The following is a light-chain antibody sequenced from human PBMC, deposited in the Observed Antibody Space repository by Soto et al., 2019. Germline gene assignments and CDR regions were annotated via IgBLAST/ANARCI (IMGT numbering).Light chain of an antibody. J-gene: IGLJ1*01. V-gene: IGLV2-14*03. CDR3: ASYTRRSTLV. Sequence: QSALTQPASVSGSPGQSITISCTGSSSDVGGYDFVSWYQHHPGKAPRLMIFDVSNRPSAVSNRFSGSKSGNTASLTISGLQAEDEGDYYCASYTRRSTLVFGTGTKLTVL. CDR2: DVS. CDR1: SSDVGGYDF.